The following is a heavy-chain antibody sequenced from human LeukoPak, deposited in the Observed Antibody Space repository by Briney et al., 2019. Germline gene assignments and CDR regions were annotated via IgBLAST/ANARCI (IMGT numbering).Heavy chain of an antibody. CDR3: AKELYDILTLGTFDI. Sequence: GGSLRLSCAASGFTFSSYGMHWVRQAPGKGLEWVAFIRYDGSNKYYADPVKGRFTISRDNSKNTLYLQMNSLRAEDTAVYYCAKELYDILTLGTFDIWGQGTMVTVSS. CDR2: IRYDGSNK. CDR1: GFTFSSYG. D-gene: IGHD3-9*01. J-gene: IGHJ3*02. V-gene: IGHV3-30*02.